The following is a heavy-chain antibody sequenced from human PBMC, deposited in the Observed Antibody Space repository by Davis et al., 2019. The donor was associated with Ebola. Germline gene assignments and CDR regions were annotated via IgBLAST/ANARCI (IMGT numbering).Heavy chain of an antibody. CDR1: GFTFSAYW. CDR3: AKGGSGWPSDYSYGMGV. CDR2: VTSRGGGT. D-gene: IGHD6-19*01. J-gene: IGHJ6*04. Sequence: GGSLRLSCAASGFTFSAYWMSWVRQAPGKGLEWVSAVTSRGGGTYYADSVKGRFTISRDNSKNTLYLQMNSLRVEDTAVYYCAKGGSGWPSDYSYGMGVWGKGTPVTVSS. V-gene: IGHV3-23*01.